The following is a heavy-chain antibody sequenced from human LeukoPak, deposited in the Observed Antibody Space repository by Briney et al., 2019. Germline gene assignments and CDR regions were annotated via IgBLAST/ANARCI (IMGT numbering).Heavy chain of an antibody. D-gene: IGHD3-22*01. Sequence: SGGSLRLSCAASGFTVSSNYMSWVRQAPGKGLEWVSVMYSGGSTYYADSVKGRFTISRHFSKNTVYLQMNSLRVEDTAVYYCARVDDSSGSLDYWGQGTLVTVSS. V-gene: IGHV3-53*04. CDR1: GFTVSSNY. CDR2: MYSGGST. CDR3: ARVDDSSGSLDY. J-gene: IGHJ4*02.